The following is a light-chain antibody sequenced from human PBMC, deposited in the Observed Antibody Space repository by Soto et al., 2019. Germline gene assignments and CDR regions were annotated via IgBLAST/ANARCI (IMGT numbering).Light chain of an antibody. J-gene: IGKJ1*01. Sequence: EMVMTQSPATLSVSPGERATLSCRASQSVSSNLAWYQQKPGQAPRLLIYGASTRATGVPARFSGSGSGTEFTLTISSLQSEDIAVYSCQHYNYWPWTFGQGTKVDIK. CDR2: GAS. V-gene: IGKV3-15*01. CDR1: QSVSSN. CDR3: QHYNYWPWT.